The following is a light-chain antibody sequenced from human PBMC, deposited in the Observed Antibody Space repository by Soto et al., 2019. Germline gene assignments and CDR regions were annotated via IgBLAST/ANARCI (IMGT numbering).Light chain of an antibody. CDR3: LSADSSGTVV. V-gene: IGLV3-16*01. J-gene: IGLJ2*01. CDR1: ALPKKY. Sequence: SYDLTQPPSVSVSLGQMARITCSGEALPKKYAYWYQQKPGQFPVLVIYKDSERPSGIPERFSGSSSGTIVTLTISGVQAEDEADYYCLSADSSGTVVFGGGTQLTVL. CDR2: KDS.